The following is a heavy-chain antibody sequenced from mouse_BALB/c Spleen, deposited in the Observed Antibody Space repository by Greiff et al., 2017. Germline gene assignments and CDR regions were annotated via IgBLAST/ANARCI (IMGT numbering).Heavy chain of an antibody. CDR2: IWGDGST. V-gene: IGHV2-6-7*01. CDR1: GFSLTGYG. CDR3: AREGGGNYPYAMDY. D-gene: IGHD2-1*01. J-gene: IGHJ4*01. Sequence: QVQLKESGPGLVAPSQSLSITCTVSGFSLTGYGVNWVRQPPGKGLEWLGMIWGDGSTDYNSALKSRLSISKDNSKSQVFLKMNSLQTDDTARYYWAREGGGNYPYAMDYWGQGTSVTVSS.